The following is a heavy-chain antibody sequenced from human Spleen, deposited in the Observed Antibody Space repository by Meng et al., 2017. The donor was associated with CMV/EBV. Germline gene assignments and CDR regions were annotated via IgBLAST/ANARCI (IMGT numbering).Heavy chain of an antibody. CDR1: GGSISSSSYY. V-gene: IGHV4-39*07. D-gene: IGHD2-2*01. CDR2: IYYSGST. Sequence: GSLRLSCTVSGGSISSSSYYWGWIRQPPGKGLEWIGSIYYSGSTYYNPSLKSRVTISVDTSKNQFSLKLSSVTAADTAVYYCARDGCSSTSCPIDYWGQGTLVTVSS. J-gene: IGHJ4*02. CDR3: ARDGCSSTSCPIDY.